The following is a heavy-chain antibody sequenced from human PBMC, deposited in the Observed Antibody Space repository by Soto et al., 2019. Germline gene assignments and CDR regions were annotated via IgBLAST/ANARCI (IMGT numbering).Heavy chain of an antibody. CDR2: ISAYNGNT. CDR1: GFNFITYG. Sequence: QVQLVQSGAEVEKPAASVKVSCKASGFNFITYGINWVRQAPGQGLEWMGWISAYNGNTNYAQKLQGRVTMTTDTSTTTAYMELRSLRSDDTAVYYCARGYCSGGSCPYGVDVWGQGTTVTVSS. D-gene: IGHD2-15*01. V-gene: IGHV1-18*01. CDR3: ARGYCSGGSCPYGVDV. J-gene: IGHJ6*02.